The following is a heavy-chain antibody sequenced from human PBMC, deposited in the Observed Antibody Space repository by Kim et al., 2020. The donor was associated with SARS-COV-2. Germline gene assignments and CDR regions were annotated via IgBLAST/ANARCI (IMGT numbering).Heavy chain of an antibody. V-gene: IGHV4-31*03. Sequence: SETLSLTCTVSGGSISSGGYYWSWIRQHPGKGLEWIGYIYYSGSTYYNPSLKSRVTISVDTSKNQFSLKLSSVTAADTAVYYCARVGPEYSSSPEAFDIWGQGTMVTVSS. CDR2: IYYSGST. D-gene: IGHD6-6*01. CDR3: ARVGPEYSSSPEAFDI. J-gene: IGHJ3*02. CDR1: GGSISSGGYY.